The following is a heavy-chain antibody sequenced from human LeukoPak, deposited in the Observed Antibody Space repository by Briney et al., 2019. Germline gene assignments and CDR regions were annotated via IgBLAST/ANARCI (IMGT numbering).Heavy chain of an antibody. Sequence: GGSLRLSCAASGFTFSSYEMNWVRQAPGKGLEWVSSISSSGSYIFYADSVKGRLTISRDNAKNALYRQMSSLRAEDTAVYYCARAEWFGAVTGAFDIWGQGTMVTVSS. J-gene: IGHJ3*02. CDR2: ISSSGSYI. CDR3: ARAEWFGAVTGAFDI. D-gene: IGHD3-10*01. V-gene: IGHV3-21*01. CDR1: GFTFSSYE.